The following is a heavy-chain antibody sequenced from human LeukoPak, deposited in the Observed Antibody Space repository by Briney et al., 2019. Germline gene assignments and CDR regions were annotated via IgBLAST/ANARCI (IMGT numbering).Heavy chain of an antibody. CDR2: ISGSGGGT. Sequence: GGSLRLSCAASGFTSSNYAMSWVRQAPGKGLDWVSAISGSGGGTYYADSVKGRFTISRDNSKNTPYLQMNSLRAEDTAVYYCAKCDGSSVWCHFDYWGQGTLVTVSS. J-gene: IGHJ4*02. D-gene: IGHD6-19*01. CDR3: AKCDGSSVWCHFDY. V-gene: IGHV3-23*01. CDR1: GFTSSNYA.